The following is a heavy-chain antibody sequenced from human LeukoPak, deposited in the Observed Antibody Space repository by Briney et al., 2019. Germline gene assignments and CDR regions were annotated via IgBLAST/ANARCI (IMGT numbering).Heavy chain of an antibody. J-gene: IGHJ3*02. CDR2: IYTSGST. CDR3: AMRMDCSSTSCYDHPDAFDI. V-gene: IGHV4-4*07. Sequence: PSETLSLTCIVSGDSISNYYWSWIRQPAGKGLEWIGRIYTSGSTNYNPSLKSRVTMSVDTSKNQFSLKLSSVTAADTAVYYCAMRMDCSSTSCYDHPDAFDIWGQGTMVTVSS. CDR1: GDSISNYY. D-gene: IGHD2-2*01.